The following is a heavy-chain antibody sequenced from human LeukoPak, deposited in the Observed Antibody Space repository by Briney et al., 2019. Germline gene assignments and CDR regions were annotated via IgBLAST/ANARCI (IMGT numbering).Heavy chain of an antibody. CDR3: ASGYCSGGSCLRTFDY. J-gene: IGHJ4*02. D-gene: IGHD2-15*01. CDR1: GYTFTSYG. CDR2: ISAYNGNT. V-gene: IGHV1-18*04. Sequence: ASVKVSCKASGYTFTSYGISWVRQAPGQGLEWMGWISAYNGNTNYAQKLQGRVTMTTDTSTSTAYVELRSLRSDDTAVYYCASGYCSGGSCLRTFDYWGQGTLVTVSS.